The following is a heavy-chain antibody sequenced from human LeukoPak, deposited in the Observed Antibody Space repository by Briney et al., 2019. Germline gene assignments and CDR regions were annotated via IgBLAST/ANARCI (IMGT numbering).Heavy chain of an antibody. Sequence: SETLSLTCTVSGGSISSYYWSWIRQPPGKGLEWIGYIYYSGSTNYNPSLKSRVTISVDTSKNQFSLKLSSVTAADTAVYFCAGRYLGHGFDIWGQGTMITVSS. D-gene: IGHD1-1*01. J-gene: IGHJ3*02. CDR1: GGSISSYY. CDR3: AGRYLGHGFDI. CDR2: IYYSGST. V-gene: IGHV4-59*08.